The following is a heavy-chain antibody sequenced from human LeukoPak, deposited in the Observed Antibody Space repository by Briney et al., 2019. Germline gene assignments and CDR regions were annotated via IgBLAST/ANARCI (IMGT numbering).Heavy chain of an antibody. Sequence: SETLPLTCTVSGGSISSYYWSWIRQPPGKGLEWIGYIYYSGSTNYNPSLKSRVTISVDTSKNQFSLKLSSVTAADTAVYYCAIAYSGYDAFDYWGQGTLVTVSS. D-gene: IGHD5-12*01. J-gene: IGHJ4*02. CDR1: GGSISSYY. CDR2: IYYSGST. CDR3: AIAYSGYDAFDY. V-gene: IGHV4-59*08.